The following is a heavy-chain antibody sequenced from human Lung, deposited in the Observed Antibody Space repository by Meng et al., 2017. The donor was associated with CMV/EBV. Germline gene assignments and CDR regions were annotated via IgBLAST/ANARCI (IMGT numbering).Heavy chain of an antibody. CDR1: GYFITTGFH. V-gene: IGHV4-38-2*02. Sequence: GSLRLXCTVSGYFITTGFHWGWIRQPPGKGLEWIGSIYHSGTTYYNPSLGSRLTMSVDTSKNHFSLKLSSVTAADTAVYYCARANTAMGPFDSWGQGTLVTFSS. CDR2: IYHSGTT. CDR3: ARANTAMGPFDS. D-gene: IGHD5-18*01. J-gene: IGHJ4*02.